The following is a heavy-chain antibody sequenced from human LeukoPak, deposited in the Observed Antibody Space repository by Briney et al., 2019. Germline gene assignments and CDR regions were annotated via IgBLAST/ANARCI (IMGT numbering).Heavy chain of an antibody. CDR3: ARLGLWFRLIDY. V-gene: IGHV4-39*01. J-gene: IGHJ4*02. CDR1: GGSISSRSYY. D-gene: IGHD3-10*01. CDR2: VSYSGST. Sequence: PSETLSLTCTVSGGSISSRSYYWGWIRQPPGKGLEWIGCVSYSGSTYYNPSLKSRVTISVDTSKNQFSLKLSSVTAADTAVYYCARLGLWFRLIDYWGQGTLVTVSS.